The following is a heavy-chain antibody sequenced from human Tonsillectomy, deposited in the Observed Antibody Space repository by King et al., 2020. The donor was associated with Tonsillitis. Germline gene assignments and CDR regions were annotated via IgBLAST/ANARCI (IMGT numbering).Heavy chain of an antibody. CDR3: TSGGYGDYGGYYYYYYMDV. D-gene: IGHD4-17*01. Sequence: VQLVESGGGLVQPGGSLKLSCAASGFTFSGSAMHWVRQASGKGLEGVVRIRSKANTYATAYAASVKGRFTISRDVSKNTAYLQMNSLKTEDTAVYYCTSGGYGDYGGYYYYYYMDVWGKGTTVTVSS. CDR2: IRSKANTYAT. J-gene: IGHJ6*03. CDR1: GFTFSGSA. V-gene: IGHV3-73*02.